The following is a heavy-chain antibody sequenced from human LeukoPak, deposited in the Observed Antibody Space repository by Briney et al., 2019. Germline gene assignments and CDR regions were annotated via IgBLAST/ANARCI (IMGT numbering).Heavy chain of an antibody. V-gene: IGHV4-4*07. J-gene: IGHJ4*02. CDR1: GGSISNYY. D-gene: IGHD2-21*02. CDR3: ARQGVATAIDY. Sequence: SETLSLTCTVSGGSISNYYWSWIRQPAGKGLEWIGRISASGNTNYNPSLKSRVTMSVDTSMNLFALRLSSVTAADTAVYYCARQGVATAIDYWGQGTLVTVSS. CDR2: ISASGNT.